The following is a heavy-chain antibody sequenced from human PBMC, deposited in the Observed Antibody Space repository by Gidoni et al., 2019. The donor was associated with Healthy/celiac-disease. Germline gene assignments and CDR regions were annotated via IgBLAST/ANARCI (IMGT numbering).Heavy chain of an antibody. CDR2: ISSSSSTI. V-gene: IGHV3-48*02. CDR1: GFTFSSYS. D-gene: IGHD6-19*01. J-gene: IGHJ6*02. CDR3: ARSPYSSGWYLNYYYYGMDV. Sequence: EVQLVESGGGLVQPGGSLRLSCAASGFTFSSYSMNWVRQAPGKGLEWVSYISSSSSTIYYADSVKGRFTISRDNAKNSLYLQMNSLRDEDTAVYYCARSPYSSGWYLNYYYYGMDVWGQGTTVTVSS.